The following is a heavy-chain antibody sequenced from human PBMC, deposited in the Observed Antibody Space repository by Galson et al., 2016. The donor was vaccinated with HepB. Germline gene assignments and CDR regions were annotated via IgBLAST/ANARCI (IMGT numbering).Heavy chain of an antibody. V-gene: IGHV3-21*01. D-gene: IGHD3-3*01. CDR1: GFTFTRYN. Sequence: LRLSCATSGFTFTRYNMNWVRQAPGKGLEWVSSISSGSSYIYYADSVKGRFTISRDNVKKSLYLQMNSLRPEDTAVYYCARDAWSGYYARDAFDIWGQGTMVTVSS. CDR2: ISSGSSYI. J-gene: IGHJ3*02. CDR3: ARDAWSGYYARDAFDI.